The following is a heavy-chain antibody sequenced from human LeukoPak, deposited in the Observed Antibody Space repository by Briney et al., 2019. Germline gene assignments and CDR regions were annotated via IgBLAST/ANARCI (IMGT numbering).Heavy chain of an antibody. D-gene: IGHD6-13*01. CDR3: ATVSAAAGTLYYFDY. J-gene: IGHJ4*02. CDR2: FDPEDGET. Sequence: ASVKVSCKVSGYTLTELSMHWVRQAPGKGLEWMGGFDPEDGETIYAQKFQGRVTMTEDTSTGTAYMELSSLRSEDTAVYYCATVSAAAGTLYYFDYWGQGTLVTVSS. V-gene: IGHV1-24*01. CDR1: GYTLTELS.